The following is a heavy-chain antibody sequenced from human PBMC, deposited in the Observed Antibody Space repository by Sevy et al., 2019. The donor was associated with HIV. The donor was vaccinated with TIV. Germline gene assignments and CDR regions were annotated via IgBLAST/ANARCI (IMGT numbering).Heavy chain of an antibody. CDR3: ARHPTRIAVAGPTILYFDY. D-gene: IGHD6-19*01. Sequence: SETLSLTCTVSGGSISSSSYYWGWIRQPPGKGLEWIGSIYYSGCTYYNPSLKSRVTISVDTSKNQFSPKLSSVTAADTAVYYCARHPTRIAVAGPTILYFDYWGQGTLVTVSS. V-gene: IGHV4-39*01. J-gene: IGHJ4*02. CDR2: IYYSGCT. CDR1: GGSISSSSYY.